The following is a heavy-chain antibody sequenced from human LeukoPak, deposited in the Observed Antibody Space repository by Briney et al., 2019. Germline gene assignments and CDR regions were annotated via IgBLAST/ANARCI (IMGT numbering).Heavy chain of an antibody. CDR2: IYSSGST. V-gene: IGHV4-4*07. CDR3: ARDRWHQPSTWFDP. D-gene: IGHD2-2*01. J-gene: IGHJ5*02. CDR1: GDSINDYY. Sequence: SETLSLTCTVSGDSINDYYWSWIRQPAGKGLEWIGRIYSSGSTNYNPSLKSRITMSLDTSRNQFSLNLTSVTAADTAVYYCARDRWHQPSTWFDPWGQGTLVTVSS.